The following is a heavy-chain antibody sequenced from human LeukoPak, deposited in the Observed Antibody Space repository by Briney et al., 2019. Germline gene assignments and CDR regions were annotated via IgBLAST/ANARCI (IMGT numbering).Heavy chain of an antibody. CDR1: EYTFTAYY. Sequence: ASVKVSCKASEYTFTAYYIHWVRQAPGQGLEWMGWINPNSGGTNYAQKFQGRVTMTRDTSISTAYMELSRLRSDDTAVYYCARMAMEGGYYFDYWGQGTLVTVSS. CDR3: ARMAMEGGYYFDY. D-gene: IGHD2-8*01. V-gene: IGHV1-2*02. CDR2: INPNSGGT. J-gene: IGHJ4*02.